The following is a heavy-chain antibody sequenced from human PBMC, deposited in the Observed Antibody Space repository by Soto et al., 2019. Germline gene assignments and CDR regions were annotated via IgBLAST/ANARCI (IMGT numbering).Heavy chain of an antibody. Sequence: GGSLRLSCAASGFTFSSYGMHWVRQAPGKGLEWVAVISYDGSNKYYADSVKGRFTISRDNSKNTLYLQMNSLRAEDTAVYYCAKDRGPTYYYDSSGSRDYYFDYWGQGALVTVSS. CDR2: ISYDGSNK. D-gene: IGHD3-22*01. V-gene: IGHV3-30*18. J-gene: IGHJ4*02. CDR1: GFTFSSYG. CDR3: AKDRGPTYYYDSSGSRDYYFDY.